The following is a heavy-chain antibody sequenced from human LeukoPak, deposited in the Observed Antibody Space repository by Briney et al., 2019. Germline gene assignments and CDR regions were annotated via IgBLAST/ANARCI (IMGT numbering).Heavy chain of an antibody. Sequence: PSETLSLTCTVSGGSISSYYWSWIRQPAGKGLEWIGHIYTSGSTNYNPSLKSRVTMSVDTSKNQFSLKLSSVTAADTAVYYCAIDYDSSGYYQASWGQGTLVTVSS. CDR2: IYTSGST. CDR1: GGSISSYY. V-gene: IGHV4-4*07. J-gene: IGHJ5*02. CDR3: AIDYDSSGYYQAS. D-gene: IGHD3-22*01.